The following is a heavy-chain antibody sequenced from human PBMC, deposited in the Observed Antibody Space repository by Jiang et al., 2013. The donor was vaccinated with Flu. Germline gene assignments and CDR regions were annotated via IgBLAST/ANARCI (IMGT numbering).Heavy chain of an antibody. CDR3: ARDLIAARPGWFDP. Sequence: SGAEVKKPGASVKVSCKASGYTFPTYGINWVRQAPGQGPEWMGWISAYNGNTKYAQNLQGRVTMTTDTSTSTAYMELRSLRSDDTAVYYCARDLIAARPGWFDPWGQGTLVTVSS. V-gene: IGHV1-18*01. CDR1: GYTFPTYG. CDR2: ISAYNGNT. D-gene: IGHD6-6*01. J-gene: IGHJ5*02.